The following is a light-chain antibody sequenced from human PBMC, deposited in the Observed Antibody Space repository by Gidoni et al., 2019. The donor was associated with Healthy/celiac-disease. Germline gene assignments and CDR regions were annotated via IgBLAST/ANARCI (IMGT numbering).Light chain of an antibody. J-gene: IGKJ2*01. CDR1: QSVSSSY. CDR2: GAS. V-gene: IGKV3-20*01. CDR3: QQYGSSYT. Sequence: EIVLTPSPGTLSLSPGERATLSCSASQSVSSSYLAWYQQKPGQAPRLLIYGASSRATGIPDRFSGSGSGTDFTLTISRLEPEDFAVYYCQQYGSSYTFGQXTKLEIK.